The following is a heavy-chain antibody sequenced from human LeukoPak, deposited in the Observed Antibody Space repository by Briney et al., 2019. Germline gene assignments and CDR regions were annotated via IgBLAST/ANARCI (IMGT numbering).Heavy chain of an antibody. CDR2: ISGSGGST. CDR1: GFTFSTYA. D-gene: IGHD1-26*01. J-gene: IGHJ4*02. V-gene: IGHV3-23*01. CDR3: VRAYTTSGTYSEP. Sequence: GGSLRLSCAASGFTFSTYAMSWVHQAPGKGLEWVSGISGSGGSTNYADSVKGRFTISRDNSKNTLYLQMNSLRAEDTALYYCVRAYTTSGTYSEPWGQGTLVTVSS.